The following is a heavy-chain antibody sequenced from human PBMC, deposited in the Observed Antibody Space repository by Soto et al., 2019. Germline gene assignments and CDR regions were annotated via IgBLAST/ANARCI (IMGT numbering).Heavy chain of an antibody. CDR3: AKSSSANAYSALDS. D-gene: IGHD2-2*01. J-gene: IGHJ4*02. CDR2: LSGTGDTT. CDR1: GYAFSNYA. Sequence: GGSLRLSCAASGYAFSNYAMTWVRQAPGKGLEWVSVLSGTGDTTYSAASVKGRFTISRDNSKSTLYLQMNSLRAEDTALYYCAKSSSANAYSALDSWGQGTLVTVSS. V-gene: IGHV3-23*01.